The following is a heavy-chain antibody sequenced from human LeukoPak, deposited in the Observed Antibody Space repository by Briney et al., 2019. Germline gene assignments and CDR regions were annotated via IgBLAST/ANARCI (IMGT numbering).Heavy chain of an antibody. CDR1: GFTFSSYA. Sequence: GGSLRLSCAASGFTFSSYAMSWVRQAPGKGLEWVSVIDIGGRTYYADSVKGRFTISRDNSKNTLYVQMNSLRAEDTAVYYCASRRDGYNSNFWGQGTLVTVSS. J-gene: IGHJ4*02. D-gene: IGHD5-24*01. CDR3: ASRRDGYNSNF. V-gene: IGHV3-53*01. CDR2: IDIGGRT.